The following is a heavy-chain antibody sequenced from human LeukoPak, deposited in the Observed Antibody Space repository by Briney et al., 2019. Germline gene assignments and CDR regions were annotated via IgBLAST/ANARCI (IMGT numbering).Heavy chain of an antibody. CDR3: ARLGELSPTTVDY. CDR1: GYSFTSYW. Sequence: GESLKISCKGSGYSFTSYWISWVRQMPGKGLEWMGRIDPSDSYTNYSPSFQGHVTISADKSISTAYLQWSSLKASNTAMYYCARLGELSPTTVDYWGQGTLVTVSS. D-gene: IGHD3-16*02. V-gene: IGHV5-10-1*01. J-gene: IGHJ4*02. CDR2: IDPSDSYT.